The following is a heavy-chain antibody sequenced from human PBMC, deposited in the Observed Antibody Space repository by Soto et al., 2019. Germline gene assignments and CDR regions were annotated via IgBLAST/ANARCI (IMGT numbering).Heavy chain of an antibody. CDR3: TSNYPHPSQVPHH. D-gene: IGHD4-4*01. CDR2: IRSKAYGGTT. Sequence: GGSLRLSCTASGFTFGDYAMSWFRQAPGKGLEWVGFIRSKAYGGTTEYAASVKGRFTISRDDSKSIAYLQMNSLKTEDTAVYYCTSNYPHPSQVPHHGGQGTRVTVSS. CDR1: GFTFGDYA. V-gene: IGHV3-49*03. J-gene: IGHJ4*02.